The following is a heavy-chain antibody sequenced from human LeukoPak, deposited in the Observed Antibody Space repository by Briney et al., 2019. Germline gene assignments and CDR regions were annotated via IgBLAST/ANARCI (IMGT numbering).Heavy chain of an antibody. J-gene: IGHJ4*02. Sequence: GGSLRLSCAASGFTFSNAWMSWVRQAPGKGLEWVGRIKSKTDGGTADYPAPVKGRFTISRDDSKNTLYLQMNSLSTEDTAVYYCITRVTGMGDYWGQGTLVTVSS. CDR1: GFTFSNAW. V-gene: IGHV3-15*01. D-gene: IGHD2-21*02. CDR3: ITRVTGMGDY. CDR2: IKSKTDGGTA.